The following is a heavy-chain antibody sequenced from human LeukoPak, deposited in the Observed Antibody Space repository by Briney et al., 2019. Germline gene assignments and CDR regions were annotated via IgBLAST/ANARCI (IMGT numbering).Heavy chain of an antibody. CDR1: DGSISSSSYY. D-gene: IGHD2-2*01. CDR2: IYYSGST. J-gene: IGHJ4*02. CDR3: AKDPSGVPYCSSTSCW. V-gene: IGHV4-39*07. Sequence: SETLSLTCTVSDGSISSSSYYWGWIRQPPGKGLEWIGSIYYSGSTNYNPSLKSRVTISVDRSKNQFSLKMSSVTAADTAVYYCAKDPSGVPYCSSTSCWWGQGTLVTVSS.